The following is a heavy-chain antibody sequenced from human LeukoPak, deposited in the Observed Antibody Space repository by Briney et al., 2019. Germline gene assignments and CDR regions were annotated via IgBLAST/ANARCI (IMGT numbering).Heavy chain of an antibody. V-gene: IGHV3-21*01. CDR2: ISSSSSYI. CDR1: GFTFSSYS. Sequence: GGSLRLSCAASGFTFSSYSMNWVRQAPGKGLEWVSSISSSSSYIYYADSVKGRFTISRDNAKNSLYLQMNCLRAEDTAVYYCARDDSSSDNWFDPWGQGTLVTVSS. CDR3: ARDDSSSDNWFDP. J-gene: IGHJ5*02. D-gene: IGHD6-13*01.